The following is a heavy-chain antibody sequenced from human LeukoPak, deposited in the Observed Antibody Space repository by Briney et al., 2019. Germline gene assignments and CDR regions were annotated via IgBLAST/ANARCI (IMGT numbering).Heavy chain of an antibody. CDR2: IYSGGST. D-gene: IGHD6-13*01. V-gene: IGHV3-66*01. J-gene: IGHJ5*02. Sequence: PGGSLRLSCAASGFTVSSNYMSWVRQAPGKGLEWVSVIYSGGSTYYADSVKGRFTISRDNSKNTLCLQMNSLRAEDTAVYYCARGRQQLVWLAFDPWGQGTLVTVSS. CDR1: GFTVSSNY. CDR3: ARGRQQLVWLAFDP.